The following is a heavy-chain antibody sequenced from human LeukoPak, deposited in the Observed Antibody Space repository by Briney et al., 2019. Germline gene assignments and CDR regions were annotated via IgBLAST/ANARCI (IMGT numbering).Heavy chain of an antibody. D-gene: IGHD3-10*01. CDR3: AREWFKTHDY. V-gene: IGHV3-48*03. CDR1: AFTFSSYE. J-gene: IGHJ4*02. Sequence: GGSLRLSCAASAFTFSSYEMNWVRQAPGKGLEWVSYISSSGSTKHHADSVKGRFTISRDNAKNSLYLQMNSLRAEDTAVYYCAREWFKTHDYWGQGTLVTVSS. CDR2: ISSSGSTK.